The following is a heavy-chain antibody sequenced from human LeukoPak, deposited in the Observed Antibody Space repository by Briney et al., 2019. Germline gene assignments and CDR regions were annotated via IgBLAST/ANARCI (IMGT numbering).Heavy chain of an antibody. CDR3: ASQSHCSDGSCYSDAFDI. Sequence: SVKVSCKASGGTFSSYAISWVRQAPGQGLEWMGGIIPIFGTANYAQKFQGRVTITADKSTSTAYMELSSLRSEDTAVYYCASQSHCSDGSCYSDAFDIWGQGTMVTVSS. D-gene: IGHD2-15*01. CDR2: IIPIFGTA. V-gene: IGHV1-69*06. CDR1: GGTFSSYA. J-gene: IGHJ3*02.